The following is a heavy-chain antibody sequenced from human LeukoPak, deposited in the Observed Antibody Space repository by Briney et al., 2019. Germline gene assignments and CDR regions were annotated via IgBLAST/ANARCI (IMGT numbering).Heavy chain of an antibody. Sequence: PGGSLRLSCAASGFTFDDYAMHWVRQAPGKGLEWVSGISWNSGSIGYADSVKGRFTISRDNAKNSLYLQMNSLRAEDTALYYCEKDHSVAVAGTIDYWGQGTLVTVSS. D-gene: IGHD6-19*01. V-gene: IGHV3-9*01. CDR2: ISWNSGSI. CDR1: GFTFDDYA. CDR3: EKDHSVAVAGTIDY. J-gene: IGHJ4*02.